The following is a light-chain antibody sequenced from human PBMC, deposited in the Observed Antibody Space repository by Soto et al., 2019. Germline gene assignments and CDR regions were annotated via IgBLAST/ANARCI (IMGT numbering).Light chain of an antibody. V-gene: IGKV1-9*01. CDR3: QQLNSYPIT. CDR2: AAS. Sequence: LTQSPGTLSLSPGERATLSCRASQSISSYLNWYQQKPGKAPKLLIYAASTLQSGVPSRFSGSGSGTDFTLTISSLQPEDFATYFCQQLNSYPITFGQGTRLEIK. CDR1: QSISSY. J-gene: IGKJ5*01.